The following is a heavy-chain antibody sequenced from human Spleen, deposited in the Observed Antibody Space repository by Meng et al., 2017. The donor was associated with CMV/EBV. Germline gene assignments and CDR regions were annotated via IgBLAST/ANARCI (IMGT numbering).Heavy chain of an antibody. CDR2: ISYEDGGNK. CDR1: LTFSGHA. D-gene: IGHD3-22*01. J-gene: IGHJ4*02. Sequence: LTFSGHALHWVRQAPGKGLAWVAVISYEDGGNKYYAGSVKGRFTISRDNSKNTLYLQMNSLRVEDTAVYYCARDSGYDSSGYSPSGYWGQGTLVTVSS. CDR3: ARDSGYDSSGYSPSGY. V-gene: IGHV3-30-3*01.